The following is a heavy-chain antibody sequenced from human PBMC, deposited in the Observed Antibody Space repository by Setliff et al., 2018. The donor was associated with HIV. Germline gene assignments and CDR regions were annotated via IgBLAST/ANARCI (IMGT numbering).Heavy chain of an antibody. J-gene: IGHJ2*01. Sequence: SETLSLTCTVSSGSISGDNWWSWVRQPPGKGLEWIGEIYHRGSTNYNQSLKSRVTISVDKSKNQFSLKLTSVTAADTAVYYCARDYSGNYNGYFDLWGGGTLVTVSS. CDR1: SGSISGDNW. CDR3: ARDYSGNYNGYFDL. CDR2: IYHRGST. V-gene: IGHV4-4*02. D-gene: IGHD1-26*01.